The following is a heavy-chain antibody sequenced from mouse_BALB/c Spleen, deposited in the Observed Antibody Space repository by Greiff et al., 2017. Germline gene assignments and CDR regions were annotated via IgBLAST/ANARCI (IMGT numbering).Heavy chain of an antibody. Sequence: VQLQQSGAELVKPGASVKMSCKASGYTFTSYSMHWVKQRPGQGLEWIGYINPSSGYTNYNQKFKDKATLTADKSSSTDYMQLSSLTSEDSAVYYCARSSDYDAMDYWGQGTSVTVSS. D-gene: IGHD3-1*01. J-gene: IGHJ4*01. CDR1: GYTFTSYS. CDR2: INPSSGYT. CDR3: ARSSDYDAMDY. V-gene: IGHV1S26*01.